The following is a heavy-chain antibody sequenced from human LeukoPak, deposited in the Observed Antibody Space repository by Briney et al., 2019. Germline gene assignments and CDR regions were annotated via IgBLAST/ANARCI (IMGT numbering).Heavy chain of an antibody. CDR3: AREYSSGWLFDY. CDR1: GYTFTSYG. Sequence: ASVKVSCKASGYTFTSYGISWVRQAPGQGLEWMGWISAYNGNTNYAQKLQGRVTMTRDMSTSTVYMELSSLRSEDTAVYYCAREYSSGWLFDYWGQGTLVTVSS. D-gene: IGHD6-19*01. CDR2: ISAYNGNT. J-gene: IGHJ4*02. V-gene: IGHV1-18*01.